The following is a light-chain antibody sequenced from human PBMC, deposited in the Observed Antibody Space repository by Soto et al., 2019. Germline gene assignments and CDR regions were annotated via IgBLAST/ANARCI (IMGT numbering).Light chain of an antibody. V-gene: IGLV2-14*02. CDR1: SSDVVNDLL. CDR2: EGT. J-gene: IGLJ2*01. Sequence: QSALTQPASVSGSPGQSITISCTGTSSDVVNDLLVSWYQQQPGKAPKLMIYEGTKRPAGVSDRFSGSKSGNTASLTISGLQAEDEADYYCSSYTSIRTVIFGGGTKLTVL. CDR3: SSYTSIRTVI.